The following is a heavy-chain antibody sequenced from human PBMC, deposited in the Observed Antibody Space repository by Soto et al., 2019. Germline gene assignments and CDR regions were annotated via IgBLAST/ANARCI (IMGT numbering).Heavy chain of an antibody. V-gene: IGHV3-48*03. CDR3: VLVATIPDYYYGMDV. D-gene: IGHD5-12*01. CDR2: ISSSGSTI. CDR1: GFTFSSYE. Sequence: PGGSLRLSCAASGFTFSSYEMNWVRQAPGKGLERVSYISSSGSTIYYADPVKGRFTISRDNAKNSLYLQMNSLRAEDTAVYYCVLVATIPDYYYGMDVWGQGTTVTVSS. J-gene: IGHJ6*02.